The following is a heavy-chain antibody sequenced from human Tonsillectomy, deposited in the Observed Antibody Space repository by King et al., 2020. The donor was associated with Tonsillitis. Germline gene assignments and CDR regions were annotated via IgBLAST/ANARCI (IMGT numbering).Heavy chain of an antibody. Sequence: VQLQESGPGLVKPSETLSLTCAVSGYSIRSGYYWGWIRQPPGKGLEWIXSXXHSVXTFYNPSLXSRAAISVDXSKNQFSLKLSPVTAADTAVYYCARGFPEDFYNIGGYPPWFDPWGQGTRVTVSS. CDR3: ARGFPEDFYNIGGYPPWFDP. CDR2: XXHSVXT. J-gene: IGHJ5*02. D-gene: IGHD2-15*01. CDR1: GYSIRSGYY. V-gene: IGHV4-38-2*01.